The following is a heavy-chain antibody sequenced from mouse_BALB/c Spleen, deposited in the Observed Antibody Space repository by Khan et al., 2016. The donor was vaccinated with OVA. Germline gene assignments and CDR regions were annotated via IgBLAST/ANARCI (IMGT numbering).Heavy chain of an antibody. Sequence: QVQLKESGAELARPGASVKMSCKASGYTFTTYTIHWVKQRPGQGLEWIGYIIPSNDYTNYNQKFKDRATLTADKSSSTAYMQLSSLTSEDSAVCCCIRKLAYYRSGGLFAYGGQGALGTVTA. J-gene: IGHJ3*01. CDR3: IRKLAYYRSGGLFAY. CDR2: IIPSNDYT. CDR1: GYTFTTYT. V-gene: IGHV1-4*01. D-gene: IGHD2-14*01.